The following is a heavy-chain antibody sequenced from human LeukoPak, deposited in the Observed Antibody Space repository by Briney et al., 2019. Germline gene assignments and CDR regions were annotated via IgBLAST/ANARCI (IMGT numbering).Heavy chain of an antibody. V-gene: IGHV4-59*01. J-gene: IGHJ3*02. Sequence: PSETLSLTCTVSGDSISNYSWNWIRQPPGMGLEWIGSIYYTGSADYIPSLRSRLTISVDTSKNEFSLKLTSVSAADTAVYYCVASDGYPYIDAFDIWGQGTMVTVSS. CDR2: IYYTGSA. D-gene: IGHD2-21*02. CDR1: GDSISNYS. CDR3: VASDGYPYIDAFDI.